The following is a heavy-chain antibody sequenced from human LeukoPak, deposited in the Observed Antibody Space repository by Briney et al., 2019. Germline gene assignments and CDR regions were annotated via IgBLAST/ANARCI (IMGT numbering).Heavy chain of an antibody. CDR1: GGSISSYY. D-gene: IGHD5/OR15-5a*01. CDR3: PSQFCVFDP. V-gene: IGHV4-59*08. CDR2: IYYSGST. Sequence: SGALSLTCSVSGGSISSYYWSWIRQPPGEGLGGIGYIYYSGSTNYNPSLKRRVTISVDTAKTQFSLNLSSVTAADAAGYYCPSQFCVFDPWGQGTLVTVST. J-gene: IGHJ5*02.